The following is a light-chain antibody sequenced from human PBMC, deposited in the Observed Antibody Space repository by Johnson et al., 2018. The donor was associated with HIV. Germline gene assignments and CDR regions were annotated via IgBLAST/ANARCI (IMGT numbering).Light chain of an antibody. CDR1: SSNIVNNY. Sequence: QSVLTQPPSVSAAPGQKVTISCSGSSSNIVNNYVSWYQQLPGTAPKLLIYDNNKRPSGIPDRFSGSKSGTSATLGITGLQTGDAADYYCGPWDSSLSAGVFGTGAKVTVL. CDR2: DNN. CDR3: GPWDSSLSAGV. V-gene: IGLV1-51*01. J-gene: IGLJ1*01.